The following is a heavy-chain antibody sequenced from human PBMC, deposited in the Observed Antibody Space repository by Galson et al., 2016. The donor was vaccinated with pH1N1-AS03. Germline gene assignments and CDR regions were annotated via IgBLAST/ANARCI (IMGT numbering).Heavy chain of an antibody. V-gene: IGHV5-10-1*01. CDR2: IDPSDSYI. CDR3: ATGHYYSGLYRDAFDT. CDR1: GYPFTSYW. D-gene: IGHD1-26*01. J-gene: IGHJ3*02. Sequence: QSGAEVKKPGESLRISCKGSGYPFTSYWINWVRQMPGKGLEWIGRIDPSDSYINYSPAFEGRVTISIDKSTATAYLQWTDLKSADTAVYFCATGHYYSGLYRDAFDTWGQGTRVTVSS.